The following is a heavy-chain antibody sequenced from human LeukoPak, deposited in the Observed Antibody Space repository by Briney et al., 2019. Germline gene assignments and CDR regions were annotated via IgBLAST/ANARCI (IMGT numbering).Heavy chain of an antibody. CDR1: GGSISSSSYY. CDR3: ARSSVSGYYMATYYYYYMDV. CDR2: IYHSGST. V-gene: IGHV4-39*07. D-gene: IGHD3-3*01. Sequence: SETLSLTCTVSGGSISSSSYYWGWIRQPPGKGLEWIGEIYHSGSTNYNPSLKSRVTISVDKSKNQFSLKLSSVTAADTAVYYCARSSVSGYYMATYYYYYMDVWGKGTTVTVSS. J-gene: IGHJ6*03.